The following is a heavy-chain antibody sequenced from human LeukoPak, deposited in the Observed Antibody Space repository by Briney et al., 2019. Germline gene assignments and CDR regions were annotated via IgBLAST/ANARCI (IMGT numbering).Heavy chain of an antibody. CDR2: IYTSGST. J-gene: IGHJ6*02. V-gene: IGHV4-4*07. Sequence: PSETLSLTCTVSGGSISSYYWSWIRQPAGKGLEWIGRIYTSGSTNYNPSLKSRVTMSVDTSKNQFSLKLSSVTAADTAVYYCATPNYYGSGSMSPYYYYGMDVWGQGTTVTVSS. D-gene: IGHD3-10*01. CDR3: ATPNYYGSGSMSPYYYYGMDV. CDR1: GGSISSYY.